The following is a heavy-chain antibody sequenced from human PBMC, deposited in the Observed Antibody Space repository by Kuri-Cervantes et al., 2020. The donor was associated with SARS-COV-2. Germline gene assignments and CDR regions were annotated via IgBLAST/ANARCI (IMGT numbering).Heavy chain of an antibody. CDR3: AIPPFSRAPSYYYYMDV. Sequence: GGSLRLSCAASGFTFSSYAMHWVRQAPGKGLEWMAVISYDGSNKYYADSVKGRFTISRDNSKNTLYLQMNSLRAEDTAVYYCAIPPFSRAPSYYYYMDVWGKGTTVTVSS. J-gene: IGHJ6*03. CDR2: ISYDGSNK. V-gene: IGHV3-30-3*01. CDR1: GFTFSSYA. D-gene: IGHD2/OR15-2a*01.